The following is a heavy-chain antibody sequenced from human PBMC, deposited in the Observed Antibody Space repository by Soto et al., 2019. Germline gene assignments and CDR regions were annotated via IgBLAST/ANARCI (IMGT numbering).Heavy chain of an antibody. D-gene: IGHD2-21*01. Sequence: GGSLTLSFTASGFTFGDYPMSWFRQAPGKGLEWVFFIRSKAYGGTTEYAASVKGRFTISRDDSKSIAYLQMNSLKTEDTAVYYCARARIRTSFHXWGQGTLVTVSX. CDR3: ARARIRTSFHX. J-gene: IGHJ4*02. CDR1: GFTFGDYP. CDR2: IRSKAYGGTT. V-gene: IGHV3-49*03.